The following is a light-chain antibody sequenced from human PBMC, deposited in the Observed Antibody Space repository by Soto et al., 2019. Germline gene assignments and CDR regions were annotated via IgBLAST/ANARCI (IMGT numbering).Light chain of an antibody. CDR1: QSVSSN. Sequence: EIVMTQSPATLSVSPGERATLSFMASQSVSSNLAWYQQKPGQAPRLLIYGASTRATGIPARFSGSGSGTEFTLTISSLQSEDFAVYYCQQYNNWPPGTFGQGTKVDIK. CDR3: QQYNNWPPGT. V-gene: IGKV3-15*01. CDR2: GAS. J-gene: IGKJ1*01.